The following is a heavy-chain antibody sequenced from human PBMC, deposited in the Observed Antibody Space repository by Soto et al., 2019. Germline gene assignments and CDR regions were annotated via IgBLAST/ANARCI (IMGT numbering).Heavy chain of an antibody. CDR2: ISSNGGST. J-gene: IGHJ4*02. Sequence: EVQLVESGGGLVQPGGSLRLSVAPSGFTFSSYAMNWVRQPPGKGLEYVSAISSNGGSTYYANSVKGRFTISRDNSKNTLYLQMGSLRAEDMAVYYCARGPGYYFDYWGQGTLVTVSS. CDR1: GFTFSSYA. V-gene: IGHV3-64*01. CDR3: ARGPGYYFDY.